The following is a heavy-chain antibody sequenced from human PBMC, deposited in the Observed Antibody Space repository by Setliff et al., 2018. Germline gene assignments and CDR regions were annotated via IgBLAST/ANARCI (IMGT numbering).Heavy chain of an antibody. D-gene: IGHD3-3*01. CDR2: VSASGST. J-gene: IGHJ5*02. Sequence: LSLTCSVSNGFIIDHWWTWIRQPAGKELEWIGRVSASGSTTYNPSLKSRVTMSVDTSRNQISLNLTSVTAADTAMYYCARERTIFGILVISGWFDPWGQGTVVTVSS. CDR1: NGFIIDHW. CDR3: ARERTIFGILVISGWFDP. V-gene: IGHV4-4*07.